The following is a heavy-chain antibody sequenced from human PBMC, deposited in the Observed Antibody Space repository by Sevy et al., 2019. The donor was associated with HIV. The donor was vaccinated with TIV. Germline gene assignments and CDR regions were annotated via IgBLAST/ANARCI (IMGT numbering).Heavy chain of an antibody. D-gene: IGHD6-6*01. CDR1: GFTFSSYA. J-gene: IGHJ4*02. CDR2: ISYDGSNK. CDR3: ARVSSSSSTPVNY. V-gene: IGHV3-30-3*01. Sequence: GGSLRLSCAASGFTFSSYAMHWVRQAPGKGLEWVAVISYDGSNKYYADSVKGRFTISRDNSKNTLYLQMNSLRAEDMAVYYCARVSSSSSTPVNYWGQGTLVTVSS.